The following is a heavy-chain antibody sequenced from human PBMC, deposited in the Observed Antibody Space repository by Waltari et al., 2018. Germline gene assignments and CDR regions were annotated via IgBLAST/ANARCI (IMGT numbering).Heavy chain of an antibody. V-gene: IGHV3-7*01. CDR2: IKQDGSEK. D-gene: IGHD6-19*01. J-gene: IGHJ3*02. Sequence: EVQLVESGGGLVQPGGSLRLSCAASGFPFSSHWMSWVRQAPGKGLEWVANIKQDGSEKYYVDSVKGRFTISRDNAKNSLYLQMNSLRAEDTAVYYCARDLSIAVANAFDIWGQGTMVTVSS. CDR3: ARDLSIAVANAFDI. CDR1: GFPFSSHW.